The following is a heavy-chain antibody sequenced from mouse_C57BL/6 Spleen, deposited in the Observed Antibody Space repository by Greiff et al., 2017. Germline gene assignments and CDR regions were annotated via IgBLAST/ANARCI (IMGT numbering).Heavy chain of an antibody. CDR1: GYAFTNYL. CDR2: INPGSGGT. CDR3: ARNLVATNFDV. Sequence: QVQLQQSGAELVRPGTSVKVSCKASGYAFTNYLIEWVKQRPGQGLEWIGVINPGSGGTNYNEKFKGKATLTADKSSSTAYMQLSSLTSEDSAVYFCARNLVATNFDVWGTGTTVTVSS. D-gene: IGHD1-1*01. J-gene: IGHJ1*03. V-gene: IGHV1-54*01.